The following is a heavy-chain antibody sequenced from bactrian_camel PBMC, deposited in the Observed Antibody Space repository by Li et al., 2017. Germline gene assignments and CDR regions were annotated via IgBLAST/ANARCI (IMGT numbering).Heavy chain of an antibody. CDR3: AQAPPSWIATMCHTNSDGGYEYRY. CDR2: IDSDGST. D-gene: IGHD4*01. J-gene: IGHJ4*01. Sequence: VQLVESGGGLVQPGGSLRLSCAASGFTYSIYGMSWSWIRQAPGKEREGVATIDSDGSTDYADSVQGRFTISQDNAKNTLYLQMNNLKPEDTAMYYCAQAPPSWIATMCHTNSDGGYEYRYWGQGTQVTVS. V-gene: IGHV3S10*01. CDR1: GFTYSIYG.